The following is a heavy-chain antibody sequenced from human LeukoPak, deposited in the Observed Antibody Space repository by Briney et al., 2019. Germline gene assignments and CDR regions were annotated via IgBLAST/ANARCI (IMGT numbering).Heavy chain of an antibody. CDR1: GYTFTGYY. D-gene: IGHD2-2*01. CDR2: INPNSGGI. V-gene: IGHV1-2*02. CDR3: ARTSRYCSSTSCYPDYFDY. J-gene: IGHJ4*02. Sequence: ASVKVSCKASGYTFTGYYMHWVRQAPGQGLEWMGWINPNSGGINYAQKFQGRVTMTRDTSISTAYMELSRLRSDDTAVYYCARTSRYCSSTSCYPDYFDYWGQGTLVTVSS.